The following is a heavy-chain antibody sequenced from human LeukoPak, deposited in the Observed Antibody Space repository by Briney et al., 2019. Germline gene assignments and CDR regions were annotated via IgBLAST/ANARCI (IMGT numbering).Heavy chain of an antibody. V-gene: IGHV3-23*01. J-gene: IGHJ4*02. CDR1: GFTLSSYA. CDR3: AKAPVTTCSGAYCYPFDY. D-gene: IGHD2-15*01. CDR2: ISVSGNT. Sequence: GRCLRLSRAASGFTLSSYAMSCVPHGPAKGLEWVSAISVSGNTYHADSAKGRFTISRDSSKNTMYLQMNSLRAGDAAVYYCAKAPVTTCSGAYCYPFDYWSQGNLVTVSS.